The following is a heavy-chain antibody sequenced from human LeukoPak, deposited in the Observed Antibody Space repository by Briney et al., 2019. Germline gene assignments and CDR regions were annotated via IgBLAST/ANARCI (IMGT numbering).Heavy chain of an antibody. V-gene: IGHV4-4*07. CDR3: ARETYNSAWYADN. Sequence: SETLSLTCTVSGASISSYCWSWIRPPAGKRLEWIGRMYTSGKTDYNPPLRSRVTISLDTSKNQFSLTLSSVNAADTAVYYCARETYNSAWYADNWGQGTLVTVSS. D-gene: IGHD6-19*01. CDR2: MYTSGKT. CDR1: GASISSYC. J-gene: IGHJ4*02.